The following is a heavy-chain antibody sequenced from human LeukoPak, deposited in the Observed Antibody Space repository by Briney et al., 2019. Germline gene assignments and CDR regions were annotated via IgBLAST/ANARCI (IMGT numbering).Heavy chain of an antibody. CDR3: ARLSSKQWLVHPVDY. CDR1: GYSFTSYW. V-gene: IGHV5-10-1*01. D-gene: IGHD6-19*01. J-gene: IGHJ4*02. CDR2: IDPSDSYT. Sequence: GESLRISCKGSGYSFTSYWISWVRQMPGKGLEWMGRIDPSDSYTNYSPSFQGHVTISADKSISTAYLQWSSLKASDTAMYYCARLSSKQWLVHPVDYWGQGTLVTASS.